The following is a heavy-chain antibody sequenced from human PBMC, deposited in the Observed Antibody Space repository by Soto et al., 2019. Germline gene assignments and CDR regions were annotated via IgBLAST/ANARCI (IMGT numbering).Heavy chain of an antibody. CDR1: GGSFSGYY. CDR3: ARSPTIFGVVIMLYYGMDV. J-gene: IGHJ6*02. Sequence: SETLSLTCAVYGGSFSGYYWSWIRQPPGKGLEWIGEINHSGSTNYNPSLKSRVTISVDTSKNRFSLKLSSVTAADTAVYYCARSPTIFGVVIMLYYGMDVWGQGTTVTVSS. D-gene: IGHD3-3*01. CDR2: INHSGST. V-gene: IGHV4-34*01.